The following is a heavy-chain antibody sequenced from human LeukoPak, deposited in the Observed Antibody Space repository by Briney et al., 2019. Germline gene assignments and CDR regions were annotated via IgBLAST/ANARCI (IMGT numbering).Heavy chain of an antibody. CDR3: ARTPRYDILTGYLGEGAFDI. CDR1: GGSISSGGYY. Sequence: SETLSLTCTVSGGSISSGGYYWSWIRQHPGKGLEWIGYIYYSGSTYYNPSLKSRVTISVDTSKNQFSLKLSSVTAADTAVYYCARTPRYDILTGYLGEGAFDIWGQGTMVTVSS. D-gene: IGHD3-9*01. J-gene: IGHJ3*02. V-gene: IGHV4-31*03. CDR2: IYYSGST.